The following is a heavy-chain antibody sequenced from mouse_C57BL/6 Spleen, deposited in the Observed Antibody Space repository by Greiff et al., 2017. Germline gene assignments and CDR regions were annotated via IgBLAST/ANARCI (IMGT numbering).Heavy chain of an antibody. J-gene: IGHJ4*01. V-gene: IGHV5-4*01. CDR3: ARDGIYYYGSNRDAMDY. CDR2: ISDGGSYT. Sequence: EVQVVESGGGLVKPGGSLKLSCAASGFTFSSYAMSWVRQTPEKRLEWVATISDGGSYTYYPDNVTGRFTISRDNAKNNLYLQMSHLKSEDTAMYYCARDGIYYYGSNRDAMDYWGQGTSVTVSS. D-gene: IGHD1-1*01. CDR1: GFTFSSYA.